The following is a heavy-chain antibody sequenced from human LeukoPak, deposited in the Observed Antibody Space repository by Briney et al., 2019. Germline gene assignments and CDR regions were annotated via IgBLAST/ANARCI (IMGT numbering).Heavy chain of an antibody. CDR3: AREPRFIAAAGTYGWFDP. Sequence: ASVKVSFKSSGYIFTGYYMHWVRQPPAQGLEWVGWINPNSGGTNYAQKFQGGVTMTRDTSISTDYMELSRLRYDDTAVYYCAREPRFIAAAGTYGWFDPWGQGTLVTVSS. V-gene: IGHV1-2*02. CDR2: INPNSGGT. CDR1: GYIFTGYY. D-gene: IGHD6-13*01. J-gene: IGHJ5*02.